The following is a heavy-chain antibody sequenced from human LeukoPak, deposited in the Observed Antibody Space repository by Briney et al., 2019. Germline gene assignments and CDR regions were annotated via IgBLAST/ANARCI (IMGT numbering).Heavy chain of an antibody. J-gene: IGHJ4*02. CDR1: GFTVCSNY. CDR3: ARDDWGFDY. Sequence: GGSLRLSCAASGFTVCSNYMSWVRQSPGRGLEWVANIKQDGSELYYVDSVKGRFTISRDNAKNSLYLQMNSLRAEDTAVYYCARDDWGFDYWGQGTLVTVSS. CDR2: IKQDGSEL. D-gene: IGHD3-9*01. V-gene: IGHV3-7*05.